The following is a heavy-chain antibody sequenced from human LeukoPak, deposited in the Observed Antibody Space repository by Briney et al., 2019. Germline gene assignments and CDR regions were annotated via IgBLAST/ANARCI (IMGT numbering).Heavy chain of an antibody. Sequence: GGSLRLSCAASGFTFDDYTMHWVRQAPGKGLEWVSLISWDGGSTYYADSVKGRFTISRDNSKNSLYLQMNSLRTEDTALYYCAKDLTRSRNGELEHYMDVWGKGTTVTVSS. J-gene: IGHJ6*03. CDR2: ISWDGGST. CDR3: AKDLTRSRNGELEHYMDV. D-gene: IGHD1-14*01. V-gene: IGHV3-43*01. CDR1: GFTFDDYT.